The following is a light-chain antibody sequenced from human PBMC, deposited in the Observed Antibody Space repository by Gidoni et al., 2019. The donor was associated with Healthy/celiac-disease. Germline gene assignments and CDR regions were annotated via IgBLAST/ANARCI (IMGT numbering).Light chain of an antibody. J-gene: IGKJ5*01. CDR3: QQRSNWPLT. Sequence: EIVLTQSPATLSVSPGERATLSCRDSQSVSSYLAWYQQKPGQAPRLLIYDASNRATGIPARFSGSGSGTDFTLTISSLEPEDFAVYYCQQRSNWPLTFGQGTRLEIK. CDR1: QSVSSY. V-gene: IGKV3-11*01. CDR2: DAS.